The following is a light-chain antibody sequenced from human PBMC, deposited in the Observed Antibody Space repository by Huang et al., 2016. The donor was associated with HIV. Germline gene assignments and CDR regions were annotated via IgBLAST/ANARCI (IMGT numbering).Light chain of an antibody. CDR2: GAS. CDR1: QTVIKN. J-gene: IGKJ4*01. Sequence: VMTQSPASLSVSPGERVTLSCRASQTVIKNLAWYQQRPGQPPRLLVYGASVRAAGVPDRVSGSWSGTDFTLTITSLQSEDFAIYYCQQYNRWPPLTFGRGTKVETK. V-gene: IGKV3-15*01. CDR3: QQYNRWPPLT.